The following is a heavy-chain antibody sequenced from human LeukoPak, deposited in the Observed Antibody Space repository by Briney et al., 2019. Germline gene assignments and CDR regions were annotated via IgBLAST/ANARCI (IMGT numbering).Heavy chain of an antibody. V-gene: IGHV4-59*01. J-gene: IGHJ3*02. Sequence: PSETLSLTCTVSGGSISSYYWSWIRQPPGKGLEWIGYIYYSGSTNYNPSLKSRVTISVDTSKNQFSLKLSSVTAADTAVYYCARDRSIAARPNAFDIWGQGTMVTVSS. D-gene: IGHD6-6*01. CDR1: GGSISSYY. CDR2: IYYSGST. CDR3: ARDRSIAARPNAFDI.